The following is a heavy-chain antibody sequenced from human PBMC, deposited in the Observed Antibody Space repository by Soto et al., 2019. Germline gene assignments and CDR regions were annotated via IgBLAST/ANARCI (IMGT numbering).Heavy chain of an antibody. CDR2: IYSGGST. Sequence: PGGSLRLSCAASGFTVSSNYMSWVRQAPGKGLEWVSVIYSGGSTYYADSVKGRFTISRDNSKNTLYLQMNSLRAEDTAVYYCAKGDGDYELGRYYLAYWGQGTLVTVSS. V-gene: IGHV3-66*02. D-gene: IGHD4-17*01. CDR1: GFTVSSNY. J-gene: IGHJ4*02. CDR3: AKGDGDYELGRYYLAY.